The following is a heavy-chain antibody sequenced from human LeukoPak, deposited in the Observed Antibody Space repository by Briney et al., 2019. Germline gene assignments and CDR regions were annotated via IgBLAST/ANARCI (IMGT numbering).Heavy chain of an antibody. CDR2: ISNDGNKK. CDR3: AKEGWDKSYWYGRIDY. J-gene: IGHJ4*02. D-gene: IGHD2-8*02. V-gene: IGHV3-30*18. Sequence: GGSLRISCAGTGFTFSTYGMHWVRQAPGKGLEWVAAISNDGNKKYYADSVKGRFTISRDNPKNTLFLQMNSLRAEDTAVYYCAKEGWDKSYWYGRIDYWGQGTLVTVSS. CDR1: GFTFSTYG.